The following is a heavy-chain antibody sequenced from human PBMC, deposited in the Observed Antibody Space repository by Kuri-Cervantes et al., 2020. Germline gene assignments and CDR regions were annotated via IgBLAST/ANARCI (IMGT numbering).Heavy chain of an antibody. D-gene: IGHD5-18*01. J-gene: IGHJ6*02. CDR1: GDSVSSNSAA. CDR3: ARERYSYGYSGEYHRMDV. Sequence: LRLSCAISGDSVSSNSAAWNWIRQSPSRGLEWLGRTYYRSKWYNDYAVSVKSRITINPDTSKNQFSLRLNSVTPEDTAAYYCARERYSYGYSGEYHRMDVWGQGTTVTVSS. V-gene: IGHV6-1*01. CDR2: TYYRSKWYN.